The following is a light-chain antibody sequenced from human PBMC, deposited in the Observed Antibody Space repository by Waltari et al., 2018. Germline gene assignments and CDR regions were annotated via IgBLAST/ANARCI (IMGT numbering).Light chain of an antibody. CDR3: CSYAGSRNMI. Sequence: QSALTQPASVSGSPGPSVTISCTGSSSDVGNYNLVSWYQQHPGKAPKLIIFEVNKRPSGISNRFSGSKSGNTASLTISGLQPEDEADYYCCSYAGSRNMIFGGGTKLTVL. CDR2: EVN. J-gene: IGLJ2*01. CDR1: SSDVGNYNL. V-gene: IGLV2-23*02.